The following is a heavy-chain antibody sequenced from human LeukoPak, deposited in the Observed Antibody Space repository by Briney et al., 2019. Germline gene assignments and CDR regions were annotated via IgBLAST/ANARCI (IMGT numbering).Heavy chain of an antibody. V-gene: IGHV4-39*01. J-gene: IGHJ6*02. Sequence: PSETLSLTCTVSGGSISSSSYYWGWIRQPPGKGLEWIGSIYYSGSTYYNPSLKSRVTISVDTSKNQFSLKLSSVTAADTAVYYCARQGGYCSGGSCYSGYYYGMDVWGQGTTVTVSS. CDR1: GGSISSSSYY. CDR3: ARQGGYCSGGSCYSGYYYGMDV. D-gene: IGHD2-15*01. CDR2: IYYSGST.